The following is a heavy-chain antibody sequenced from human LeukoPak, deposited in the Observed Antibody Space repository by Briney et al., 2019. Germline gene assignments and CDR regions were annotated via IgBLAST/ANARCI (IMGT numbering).Heavy chain of an antibody. D-gene: IGHD2-15*01. V-gene: IGHV5-51*01. J-gene: IGHJ5*02. CDR2: IYPGDSDP. CDR3: ARQEYCSGGSCYTWFDP. CDR1: GYSFTSYW. Sequence: GESLKISCKGSGYSFTSYWIGWVRQLPGKGLEWVGIIYPGDSDPRYSPSFQGQVTISADKSISTAYLQWSSLKASDTAMYYCARQEYCSGGSCYTWFDPWGQGTLVTVSS.